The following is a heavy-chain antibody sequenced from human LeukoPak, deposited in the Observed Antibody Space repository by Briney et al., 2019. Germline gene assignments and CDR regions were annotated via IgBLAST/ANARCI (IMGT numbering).Heavy chain of an antibody. CDR2: IDYSGTT. Sequence: SETLSLTCTVSADSTSSYYWSWIRQPPGKGLEWIGYIDYSGTTSYNPSLKSRVIMSAGTSMKQFSLKLASVTYADTAVYYCARFVVVPSDHFDSWGQGALVTVSS. V-gene: IGHV4-59*08. J-gene: IGHJ4*02. D-gene: IGHD2-2*01. CDR1: ADSTSSYY. CDR3: ARFVVVPSDHFDS.